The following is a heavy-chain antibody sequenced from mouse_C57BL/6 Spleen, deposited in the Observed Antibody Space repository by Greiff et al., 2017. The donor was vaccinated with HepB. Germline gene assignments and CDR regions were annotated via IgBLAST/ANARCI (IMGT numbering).Heavy chain of an antibody. V-gene: IGHV1-18*01. J-gene: IGHJ4*01. CDR1: GYTFTDYN. Sequence: EVQLQQSGPELVKPGASVKIPCKASGYTFTDYNIDWVKQSHGKSLEWIGDINPNNGGTIYNQKFKGKATLTVDKSSSTAYMELRSLTSEDTAVYYCARGATDYYGSSYYAMDYWGQGTSVTVSS. CDR2: INPNNGGT. D-gene: IGHD1-1*01. CDR3: ARGATDYYGSSYYAMDY.